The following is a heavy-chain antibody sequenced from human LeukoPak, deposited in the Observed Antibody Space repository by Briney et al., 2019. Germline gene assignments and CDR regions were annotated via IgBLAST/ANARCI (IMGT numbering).Heavy chain of an antibody. V-gene: IGHV4-61*01. CDR3: ARDVTMPTGTYADVDAFDI. Sequence: KPSETLSLTCSVSDGSVSSGSYYWNWIRQPPGKGLEWIGYIYYTGSTNYNPSLKSRVTISVDTSKNLFSLKLSSVTAADTAVYYCARDVTMPTGTYADVDAFDIWGQGTMVTVSS. CDR1: DGSVSSGSYY. CDR2: IYYTGST. D-gene: IGHD1-7*01. J-gene: IGHJ3*02.